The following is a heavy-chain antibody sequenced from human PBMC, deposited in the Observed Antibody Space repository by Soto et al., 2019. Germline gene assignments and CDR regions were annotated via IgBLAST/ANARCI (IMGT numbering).Heavy chain of an antibody. CDR3: ARGRSGGNWLVSSERGGAQNFDY. Sequence: QVQLVQSGAEVKKPGASVKVSCKASGYTFTSYGISWVRQAPGQGLEWMGWISAYNGNTNYAQKLQGRGTMTTDTSTSTAYMELRSLRSDDTAVYYCARGRSGGNWLVSSERGGAQNFDYWGQGTLVTVSS. CDR2: ISAYNGNT. V-gene: IGHV1-18*01. D-gene: IGHD2-21*01. J-gene: IGHJ4*02. CDR1: GYTFTSYG.